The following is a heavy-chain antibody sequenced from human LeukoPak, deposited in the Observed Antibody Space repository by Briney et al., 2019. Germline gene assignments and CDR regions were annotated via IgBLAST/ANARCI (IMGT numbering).Heavy chain of an antibody. V-gene: IGHV3-23*01. CDR3: AKDSSAAPTGYFDY. D-gene: IGHD6-6*01. CDR2: ISGSGGST. J-gene: IGHJ4*02. CDR1: GFTFSSYA. Sequence: EGSLRLSCAASGFTFSSYAMSWVRQAPGKGLEWVSAISGSGGSTYYADSVKGRFTISRDNSKNTLYLQMNSLRAEDTAVYYCAKDSSAAPTGYFDYWGQGTLVTVSS.